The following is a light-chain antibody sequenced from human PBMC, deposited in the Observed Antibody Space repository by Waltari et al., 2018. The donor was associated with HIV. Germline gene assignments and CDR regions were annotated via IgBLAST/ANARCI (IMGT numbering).Light chain of an antibody. CDR2: EAS. CDR1: QNIGNW. Sequence: DIQMTQSLSTLSASIGARFSFTCRASQNIGNWLAWYQQKPGKAPNLLISEASNLESGVPANFSGSGSGTHFTLTISGLRPDDFASYYCQQYYNFPVTFGQGTKLELK. V-gene: IGKV1-5*03. CDR3: QQYYNFPVT. J-gene: IGKJ2*01.